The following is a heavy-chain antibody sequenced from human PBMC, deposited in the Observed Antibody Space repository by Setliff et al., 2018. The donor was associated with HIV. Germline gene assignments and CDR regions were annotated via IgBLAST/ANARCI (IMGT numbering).Heavy chain of an antibody. CDR3: ASGGPLGWVRGVSNWFDP. D-gene: IGHD3-10*01. Sequence: PSETLSLTCTVSGGSISSYYWSWIRQPAGKGLEWIGRIYTGGSTNYNPSLKSRVTMSVDTSKNQFSLKLSSVTAADTAVYYCASGGPLGWVRGVSNWFDPWGQGTLVTVSS. CDR1: GGSISSYY. V-gene: IGHV4-4*07. J-gene: IGHJ5*02. CDR2: IYTGGST.